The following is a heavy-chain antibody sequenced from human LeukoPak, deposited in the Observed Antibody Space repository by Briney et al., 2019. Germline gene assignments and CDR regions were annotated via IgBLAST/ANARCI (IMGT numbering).Heavy chain of an antibody. V-gene: IGHV3-11*01. J-gene: IGHJ4*02. CDR3: ARTDYYDSSGYYYGEPLDY. Sequence: GGSLRLSCAASGFTFSNYYMSWIRQAPGKGLEWVSYISSSGSTIYYADSVKGRFTISRDNAKNSLYLQMNSLRAEDTAVYYCARTDYYDSSGYYYGEPLDYWGQGTLVTVSS. D-gene: IGHD3-22*01. CDR2: ISSSGSTI. CDR1: GFTFSNYY.